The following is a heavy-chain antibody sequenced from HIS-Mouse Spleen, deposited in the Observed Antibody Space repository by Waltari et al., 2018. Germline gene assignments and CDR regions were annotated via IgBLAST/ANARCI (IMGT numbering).Heavy chain of an antibody. V-gene: IGHV1-69*04. CDR1: GGPFSSYA. J-gene: IGHJ4*02. Sequence: QVQLVQSGAGVRKPGSSVKVPCKASGGPFSSYAISWVRQAPGQGLEWMGRIIPILGIANYAQKFQGRVTITADKSTSTAYMELSSLRSEDTAVYYCARDGTTAYWGQGTLVTVSS. D-gene: IGHD1-7*01. CDR2: IIPILGIA. CDR3: ARDGTTAY.